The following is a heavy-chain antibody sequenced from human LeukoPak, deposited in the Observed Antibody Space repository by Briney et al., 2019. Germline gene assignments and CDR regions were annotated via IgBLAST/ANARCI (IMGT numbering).Heavy chain of an antibody. CDR3: APRSHYYDSSGYYYAFDY. J-gene: IGHJ4*02. CDR2: FDPEDGET. D-gene: IGHD3-22*01. V-gene: IGHV1-24*01. CDR1: GYTLTESS. Sequence: ASVKVSCKVSGYTLTESSMHWVRQAPGKGLEWMGGFDPEDGETIYAQKFQGRVTVTEDTSTDTAYMELSSLRSEDTAVYYCAPRSHYYDSSGYYYAFDYWGQGTLVTVSS.